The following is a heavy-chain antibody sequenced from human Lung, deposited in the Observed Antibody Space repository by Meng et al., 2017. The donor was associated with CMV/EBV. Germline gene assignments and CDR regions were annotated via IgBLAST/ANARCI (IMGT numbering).Heavy chain of an antibody. Sequence: KASGYTFTSYGISWVRQAPGQGLEWMGWISAYNGNTNYAQKLQGRVTMTTDTSTSTAYMELRSLRSDDTAVYYCASLLGQWPTLGMDVWGQGTTVTVSS. V-gene: IGHV1-18*01. J-gene: IGHJ6*02. D-gene: IGHD6-19*01. CDR1: GYTFTSYG. CDR2: ISAYNGNT. CDR3: ASLLGQWPTLGMDV.